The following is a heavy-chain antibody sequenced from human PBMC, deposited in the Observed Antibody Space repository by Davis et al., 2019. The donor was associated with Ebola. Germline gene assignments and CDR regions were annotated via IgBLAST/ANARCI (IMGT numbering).Heavy chain of an antibody. D-gene: IGHD4-11*01. CDR3: ASQGLYGNYAFGY. Sequence: MPSETLSLTCAISGASVSSNSAAWNSSSQSPSRGLEWLGRTYYRSRWYNEYAVSVKSRITINPDTSKNQFSLQVNSVTPEDTAVYYCASQGLYGNYAFGYWGQGTLVTVSS. V-gene: IGHV6-1*01. J-gene: IGHJ4*02. CDR1: GASVSSNSAA. CDR2: TYYRSRWYN.